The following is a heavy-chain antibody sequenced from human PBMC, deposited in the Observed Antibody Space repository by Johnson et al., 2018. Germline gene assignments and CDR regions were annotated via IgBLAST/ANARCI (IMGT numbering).Heavy chain of an antibody. CDR2: INHSGST. V-gene: IGHV4-34*01. J-gene: IGHJ3*02. D-gene: IGHD3-22*01. CDR1: GGSFSGYY. CDR3: ARVSTYYDSSGYSDDALDI. Sequence: QVQLQQWGAGLLKXSETLSLTCAVYGGSFSGYYWSWIRQPPGKGLEWIGEINHSGSTNYNPSLKSRVTISVDTSKNQFALKLSSVPTADTAVYYGARVSTYYDSSGYSDDALDIWGQGTMVTVSS.